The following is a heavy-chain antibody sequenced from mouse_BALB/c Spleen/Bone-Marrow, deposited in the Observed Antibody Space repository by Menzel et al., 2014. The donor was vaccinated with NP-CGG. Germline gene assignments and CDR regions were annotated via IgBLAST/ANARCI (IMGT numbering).Heavy chain of an antibody. J-gene: IGHJ4*01. CDR2: ISSGGGYT. Sequence: EVHLVESGGDLVKPGGSLKLSCAASGFTFSTYGMSWVRQTPDKRLEWVATISSGGGYTYYPDSVKGRFTISRDNAKNTLYLQMNSLKSEDAAMYYCARLTPDYAMDYWGQGTSVTVSS. CDR1: GFTFSTYG. V-gene: IGHV5-6*01. D-gene: IGHD1-3*01. CDR3: ARLTPDYAMDY.